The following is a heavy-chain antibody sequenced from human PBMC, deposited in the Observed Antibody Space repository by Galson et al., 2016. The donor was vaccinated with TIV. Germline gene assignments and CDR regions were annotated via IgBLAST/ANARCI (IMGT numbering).Heavy chain of an antibody. J-gene: IGHJ3*01. CDR1: GFTFSSWH. V-gene: IGHV3-48*04. CDR3: ARPGNYDGDRRGAFDL. CDR2: ITYTSATI. Sequence: SLRLSCAASGFTFSSWHMDWVRQAPGEGLEWISFITYTSATIYYADSVKGRFTVSRDNAKNSLYLQMNSLRPADTAVYYCARPGNYDGDRRGAFDLWGQGTMVTVSP. D-gene: IGHD4-23*01.